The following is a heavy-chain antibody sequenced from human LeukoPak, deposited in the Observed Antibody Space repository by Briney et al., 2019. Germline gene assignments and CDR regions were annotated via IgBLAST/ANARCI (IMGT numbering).Heavy chain of an antibody. CDR1: GFTFNTYG. CDR2: ISGSGGAT. D-gene: IGHD3-10*01. V-gene: IGHV3-23*01. J-gene: IGHJ4*02. Sequence: GGTLRLSCAASGFTFNTYGMSWVRQAPGKGLEWVSGISGSGGATYYADSVKGRFTISRDDPHNTLYLQMNSLRAEDTAVYYCARGEYGSGNYHIDYWGQGTLVTVSS. CDR3: ARGEYGSGNYHIDY.